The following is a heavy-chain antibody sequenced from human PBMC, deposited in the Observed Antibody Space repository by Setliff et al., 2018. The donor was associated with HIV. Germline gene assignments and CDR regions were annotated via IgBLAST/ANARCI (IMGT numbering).Heavy chain of an antibody. J-gene: IGHJ4*02. CDR2: IHSSGST. D-gene: IGHD2-21*02. CDR1: GGSVNDFY. Sequence: SETLSLTSTVSGGSVNDFYCNWIRQPPGKGPEWIGYIHSSGSTIYNPSPKSRITISLDTSKEQFSLELSSATAADTAVYYCATLDHSGGNFLAYWGQGSLVTVSS. V-gene: IGHV4-4*09. CDR3: ATLDHSGGNFLAY.